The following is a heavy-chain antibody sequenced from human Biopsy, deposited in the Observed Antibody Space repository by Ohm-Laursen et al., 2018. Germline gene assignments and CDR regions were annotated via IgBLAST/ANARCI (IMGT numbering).Heavy chain of an antibody. Sequence: GTLSLPCTVPGGSFTGHYWSWIRQPPGKGLEWIGHISYTGYTSYNASHKSRVTISVDTSRNHFSLRLSSLTAADTAVYYCARGSNDFGGLYFPRWGQGTLLTVSS. CDR1: GGSFTGHY. D-gene: IGHD4-23*01. CDR2: ISYTGYT. J-gene: IGHJ4*02. CDR3: ARGSNDFGGLYFPR. V-gene: IGHV4-59*11.